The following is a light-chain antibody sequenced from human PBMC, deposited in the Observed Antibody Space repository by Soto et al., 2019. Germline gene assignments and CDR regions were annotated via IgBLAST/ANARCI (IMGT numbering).Light chain of an antibody. CDR2: GAS. CDR3: QQYHTWPWYT. Sequence: EIVMTQSPATLSVSPGERATLSCRASQSVSSNLAWYQQKPGQAPRLLIFGASTRATGLPARFSGSGSGTEFTLTISSLQSEDFAVYYGQQYHTWPWYTFGQGTKLEIK. V-gene: IGKV3-15*01. J-gene: IGKJ2*01. CDR1: QSVSSN.